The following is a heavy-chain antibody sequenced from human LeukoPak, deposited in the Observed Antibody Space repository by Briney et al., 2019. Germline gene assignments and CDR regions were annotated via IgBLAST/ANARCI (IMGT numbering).Heavy chain of an antibody. J-gene: IGHJ4*02. CDR3: TRGGLEPPDY. D-gene: IGHD1-1*01. V-gene: IGHV4-61*02. Sequence: SETLSLTCTVSGGSISSGSYYWSWIRQPAGKGLEWIGRMYTSGSTNYNPSLKSRVTISVDTSKNQFSLKLSSVTAADTAVYYCTRGGLEPPDYWGQGTPVTVSS. CDR2: MYTSGST. CDR1: GGSISSGSYY.